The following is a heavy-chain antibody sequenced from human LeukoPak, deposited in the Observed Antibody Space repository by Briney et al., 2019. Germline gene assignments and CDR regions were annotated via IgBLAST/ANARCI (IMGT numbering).Heavy chain of an antibody. J-gene: IGHJ4*02. V-gene: IGHV3-33*08. D-gene: IGHD2/OR15-2a*01. CDR1: GFTFTTDP. CDR2: VWFDGSKK. CDR3: ARGYGNSGYNYFDY. Sequence: GGSLRLSCAASGFTFTTDPMHWVRQAPGKGLEWVAGVWFDGSKKSYADSVEGRFTISRDSSKNTLSLQMNSLRSEDTAVYYCARGYGNSGYNYFDYWGQGTLLTVSS.